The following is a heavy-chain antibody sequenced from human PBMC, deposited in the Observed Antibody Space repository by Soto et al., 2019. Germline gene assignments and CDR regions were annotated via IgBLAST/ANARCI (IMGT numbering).Heavy chain of an antibody. CDR3: ARGFRMYSGSYYFDY. D-gene: IGHD1-26*01. V-gene: IGHV1-3*01. Sequence: ASVKVSCKASGYTFTSYAMHWVRQAPGQRLEWMGWINAGNGNTKYSQKFQGRVTITRDTSANTAYMELSSLRSEDTAVYYCARGFRMYSGSYYFDYWGQGTLVTVSS. J-gene: IGHJ4*02. CDR2: INAGNGNT. CDR1: GYTFTSYA.